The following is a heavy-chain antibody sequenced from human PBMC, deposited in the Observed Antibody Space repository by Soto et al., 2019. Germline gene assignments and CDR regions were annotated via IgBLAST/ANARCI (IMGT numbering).Heavy chain of an antibody. CDR2: IYYSGST. J-gene: IGHJ4*02. D-gene: IGHD3-22*01. Sequence: SETLSLTCTVSGGSISSSSYYWGWIRRPPGKGLEWIGSIYYSGSTYYNPSLKSRVTISVDTSKNQFSLKLSSVTAADTAVYYCARLRDPFYYYDSSGYYYFDYWGQGTLVTVSS. V-gene: IGHV4-39*01. CDR3: ARLRDPFYYYDSSGYYYFDY. CDR1: GGSISSSSYY.